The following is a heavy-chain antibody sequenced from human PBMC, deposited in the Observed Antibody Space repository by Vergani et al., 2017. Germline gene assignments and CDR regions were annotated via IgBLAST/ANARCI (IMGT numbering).Heavy chain of an antibody. J-gene: IGHJ4*02. D-gene: IGHD3-9*01. Sequence: QVQLVQSGAEVKKPGSSVKVSCKASGGTFSSYAISWVRQAPGQGLEWMGGIIPIFGTANYAQKFQGRVTITADESTSTAYMELSSLRSEDTAVYYCARVSGYYGILTGSFDYWGQGTLVTVSS. V-gene: IGHV1-69*01. CDR3: ARVSGYYGILTGSFDY. CDR2: IIPIFGTA. CDR1: GGTFSSYA.